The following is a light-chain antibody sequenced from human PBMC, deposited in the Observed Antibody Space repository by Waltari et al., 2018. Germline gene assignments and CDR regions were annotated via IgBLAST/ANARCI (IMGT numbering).Light chain of an antibody. Sequence: FMLTQPHSVSESPGKTVTISSTGRVDNIANHYAQRSQQRPGHAPTTVIYEDNRRPSGVPDRFSGSIDSSSSSASLTISGLKAEDEADYYCQSYDHNNVLFGGGTKLTVL. CDR1: VDNIANHY. CDR3: QSYDHNNVL. V-gene: IGLV6-57*02. CDR2: EDN. J-gene: IGLJ2*01.